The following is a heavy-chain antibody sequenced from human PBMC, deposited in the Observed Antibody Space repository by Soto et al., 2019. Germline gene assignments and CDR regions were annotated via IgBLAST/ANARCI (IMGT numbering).Heavy chain of an antibody. CDR3: ARAQGGSDRYTLETFDP. D-gene: IGHD1-1*01. CDR1: GDSVSSNGAA. Sequence: PSRTLSLTCAISGDSVSSNGAAWNWIRQSPSRGLEWLGRTYYRSKWYNDYAISVKSRITINPDTSKNRFSLQLNSVIPEDTAVYYCARAQGGSDRYTLETFDPWGKGTLVTVYS. J-gene: IGHJ5*02. CDR2: TYYRSKWYN. V-gene: IGHV6-1*01.